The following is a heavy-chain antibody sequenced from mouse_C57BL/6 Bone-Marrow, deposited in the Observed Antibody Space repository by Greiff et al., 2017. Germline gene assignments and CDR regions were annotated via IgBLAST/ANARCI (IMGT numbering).Heavy chain of an antibody. CDR3: VRAGAWFAY. Sequence: QVQLQQSGAELARPGASVKLSCKASGYTFTSYGISWVKQRTGQGLEWIGEIYPRSGNTYYNEKFKGKATLTADKSSSTAYMELRSLTSEDSAVSMCVRAGAWFAYWGQGALGTVAA. CDR1: GYTFTSYG. J-gene: IGHJ3*01. V-gene: IGHV1-81*01. CDR2: IYPRSGNT.